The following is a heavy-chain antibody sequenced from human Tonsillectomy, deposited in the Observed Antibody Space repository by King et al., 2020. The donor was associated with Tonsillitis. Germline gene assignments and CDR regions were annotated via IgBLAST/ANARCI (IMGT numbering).Heavy chain of an antibody. D-gene: IGHD4-17*01. CDR3: AKDGEKRFPPEGYFDY. Sequence: VQLVESGGGLVQPGGSLRLSCAASGFTFSSYAMNWVRQAPGKGLEWVSGISGTGTSTYYADSVKGRFTISRDNSKNTLYLQVNSLRAEDTAVYYCAKDGEKRFPPEGYFDYWGQGTLVTVSS. V-gene: IGHV3-23*04. CDR2: ISGTGTST. CDR1: GFTFSSYA. J-gene: IGHJ4*02.